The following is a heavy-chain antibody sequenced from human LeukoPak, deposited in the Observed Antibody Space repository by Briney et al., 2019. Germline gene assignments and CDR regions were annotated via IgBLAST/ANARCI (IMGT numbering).Heavy chain of an antibody. J-gene: IGHJ4*02. D-gene: IGHD4-23*01. CDR2: IYPRDSDT. CDR3: ARQDYGDKSRALDY. V-gene: IGHV5-51*01. Sequence: HGESLHTSCQGSGFLFIGFWIAWVRQLPGKGLEWMGIIYPRDSDTTYSPSFQGPVNHSTDKSISTPFLQWNSPQAPDPAISFCARQDYGDKSRALDYWGQGTLVTVSS. CDR1: GFLFIGFW.